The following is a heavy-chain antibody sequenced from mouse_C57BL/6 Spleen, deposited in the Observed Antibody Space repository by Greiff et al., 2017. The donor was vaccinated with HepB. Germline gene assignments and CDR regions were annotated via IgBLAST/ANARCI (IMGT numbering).Heavy chain of an antibody. Sequence: EVKLMESGGGLVKPGGSLKLSCAASGFTFSSYAMSWVRQTPEKRLEWVATISDGGSYTYYPDNVKGRFTISRDNAKNNLYLQMSHLKSEDTAMYYCADYYASFAYWGQGTLVTVSA. V-gene: IGHV5-4*03. D-gene: IGHD1-1*01. J-gene: IGHJ3*01. CDR3: ADYYASFAY. CDR2: ISDGGSYT. CDR1: GFTFSSYA.